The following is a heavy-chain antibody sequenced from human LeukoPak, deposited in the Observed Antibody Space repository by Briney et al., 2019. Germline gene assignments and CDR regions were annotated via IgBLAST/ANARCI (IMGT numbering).Heavy chain of an antibody. CDR1: GFTFSSYA. J-gene: IGHJ5*02. CDR2: ISGSGGST. CDR3: AKGSHVVSGSTSLPGWFDP. V-gene: IGHV3-23*01. Sequence: AGGSLRLSCAASGFTFSSYAMSWVRQAPGKGLEWVSAISGSGGSTYYADSVKGRFTISRDNSKNTLYLQMNSLRAEDTAVYYCAKGSHVVSGSTSLPGWFDPWGQGTLVTVSS. D-gene: IGHD3-10*01.